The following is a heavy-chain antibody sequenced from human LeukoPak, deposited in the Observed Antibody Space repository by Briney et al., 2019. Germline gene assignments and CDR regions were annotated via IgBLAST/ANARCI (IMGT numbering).Heavy chain of an antibody. J-gene: IGHJ4*02. CDR2: ISSSSSYI. V-gene: IGHV3-21*01. D-gene: IGHD3-10*01. Sequence: GRSLRLSCAASGFTFSSYGMHWVRQAPGKGLEWVSSISSSSSYIYYADSVKGRFTISRDNAKNSLYLQMNSLRAEDTAVYYCARDEVLLWFGELPAPPTHFDYWGQGTLVTVSS. CDR3: ARDEVLLWFGELPAPPTHFDY. CDR1: GFTFSSYG.